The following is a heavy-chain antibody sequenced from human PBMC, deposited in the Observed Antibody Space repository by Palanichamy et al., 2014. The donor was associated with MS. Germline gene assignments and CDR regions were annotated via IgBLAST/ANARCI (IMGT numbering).Heavy chain of an antibody. CDR2: ISRSTSYI. CDR1: GFTFSISD. Sequence: EVQLVESGGGLVKPGGSLRLSCAASGFTFSISDMNWVRQAPGKGLEWVAYISRSTSYIYYADSLKGRFTISRDNSKNSLYLQMTSLTVEDTAVYHCARDIAGGQHVDYWGQGTRVTVSS. V-gene: IGHV3-21*01. J-gene: IGHJ4*02. D-gene: IGHD1-26*01. CDR3: ARDIAGGQHVDY.